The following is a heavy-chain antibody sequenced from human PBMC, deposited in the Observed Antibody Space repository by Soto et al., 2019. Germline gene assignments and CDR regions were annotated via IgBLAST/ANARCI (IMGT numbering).Heavy chain of an antibody. J-gene: IGHJ4*02. CDR1: GYTFTSYA. V-gene: IGHV1-3*01. CDR2: INAGNGNT. CDR3: ARALGVVTDDY. Sequence: QVQLVQSGAEVKKPGASVKVSCKASGYTFTSYAMHWVRQAPGQRLEWMGWINAGNGNTKYSQKFQGRVTITRDTSASTAYMELSSLRSADTAVYYCARALGVVTDDYWGQGTLVTVSS. D-gene: IGHD2-15*01.